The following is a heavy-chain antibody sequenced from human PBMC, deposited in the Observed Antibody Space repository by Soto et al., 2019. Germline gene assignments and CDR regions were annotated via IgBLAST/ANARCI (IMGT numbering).Heavy chain of an antibody. CDR3: ARDSHGYCTNGVCPGGY. D-gene: IGHD2-8*01. J-gene: IGHJ4*02. CDR1: GYTFTSYG. CDR2: ISAYNGNT. Sequence: QVQLVQSGAEVKKPGASVKVSCKASGYTFTSYGISWVRQAPGQGIAWIGWISAYNGNTNYAQELQGRVTMKTDTATRTAYMELRSLRSDDTAVYYCARDSHGYCTNGVCPGGYWGQGTLVTVSS. V-gene: IGHV1-18*01.